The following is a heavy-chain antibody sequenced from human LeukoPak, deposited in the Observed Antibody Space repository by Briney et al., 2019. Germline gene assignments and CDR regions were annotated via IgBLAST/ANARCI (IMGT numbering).Heavy chain of an antibody. CDR1: GFTFSSYE. J-gene: IGHJ4*02. Sequence: GGSLRLSCAASGFTFSSYEMNWVRQAPGKGLEWVSSISGSADNTNYADSVKGRFAVSRDNSKKTLYLQMNSLRAEDTAIYYCAKNLPRGASDYWGQGTLVTVSS. V-gene: IGHV3-23*01. CDR2: ISGSADNT. CDR3: AKNLPRGASDY. D-gene: IGHD1-26*01.